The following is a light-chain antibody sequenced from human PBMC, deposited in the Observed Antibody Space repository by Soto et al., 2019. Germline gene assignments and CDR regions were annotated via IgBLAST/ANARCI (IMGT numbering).Light chain of an antibody. J-gene: IGKJ2*01. Sequence: EIVLTQSPATLSLSPGERATLSCRTSQSVGTYLAWYQHNPGQAPRLLIYDASNRATGIPARFSGSGSGTDFTLTISSPEPEDFAVYYCQQCYNWPNTFGQGTKLEIK. CDR1: QSVGTY. CDR2: DAS. V-gene: IGKV3-11*01. CDR3: QQCYNWPNT.